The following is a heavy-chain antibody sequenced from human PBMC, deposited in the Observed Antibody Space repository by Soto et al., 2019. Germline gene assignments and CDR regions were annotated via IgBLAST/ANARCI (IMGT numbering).Heavy chain of an antibody. J-gene: IGHJ6*02. CDR3: AKARYSSGWNYGMDV. D-gene: IGHD6-19*01. Sequence: QVQLVESGGGVVQPGRSLRLSCAASGFTFSSYGMHWVRQAPGKGLEWVAVISYDGSNKYYADSVKGRFTISRDNSKNTLYLQMNSLRGEDTAVYYCAKARYSSGWNYGMDVWGQGTTVTVSS. CDR1: GFTFSSYG. V-gene: IGHV3-30*18. CDR2: ISYDGSNK.